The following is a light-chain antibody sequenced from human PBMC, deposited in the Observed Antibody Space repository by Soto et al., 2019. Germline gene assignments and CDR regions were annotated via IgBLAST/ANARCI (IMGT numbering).Light chain of an antibody. CDR3: QQRSSWPRLT. CDR2: DAF. Sequence: DILLTQSPATLSLSPGERATLSCRASQSIDNYLAWYQQKPGQAPRLLIFDAFNRASGIPARFSGIGSGTDFTLTISSLEPEDFAVYYCQQRSSWPRLTFGGGTKVDIK. CDR1: QSIDNY. V-gene: IGKV3-11*01. J-gene: IGKJ4*01.